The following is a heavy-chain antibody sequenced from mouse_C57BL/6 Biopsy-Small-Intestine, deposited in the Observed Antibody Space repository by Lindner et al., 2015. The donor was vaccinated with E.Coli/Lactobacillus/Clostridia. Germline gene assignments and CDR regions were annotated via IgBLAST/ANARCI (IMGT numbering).Heavy chain of an antibody. D-gene: IGHD2-4*01. CDR1: EFTFTDYY. CDR2: IYPYNGGT. CDR3: ARRHYEYDGGFDY. Sequence: LQESGPVLVKPGPSVKISCKASEFTFTDYYMHWVKQSHGKSLEWIGLIYPYNGGTNYNQKFKGKASLTVDTSSSTAYMELYSLTSEDSAVYYCARRHYEYDGGFDYWGQGTTLTVSS. J-gene: IGHJ2*01. V-gene: IGHV1-36*01.